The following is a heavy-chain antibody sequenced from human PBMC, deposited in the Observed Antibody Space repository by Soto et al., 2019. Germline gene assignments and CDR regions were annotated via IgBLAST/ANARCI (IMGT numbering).Heavy chain of an antibody. J-gene: IGHJ6*02. CDR1: GFTFGSHE. CDR3: ARARDYDYHYSGMDV. V-gene: IGHV3-48*03. D-gene: IGHD4-17*01. CDR2: ISVVGSTK. Sequence: LXLSGVASGFTFGSHEMKWVRQAPWKGLEWVSYISVVGSTKYYADSVKGRFTISRDNAKNSLYLQMKSLRAEDTAVYYCARARDYDYHYSGMDVWGQGTTVTVSS.